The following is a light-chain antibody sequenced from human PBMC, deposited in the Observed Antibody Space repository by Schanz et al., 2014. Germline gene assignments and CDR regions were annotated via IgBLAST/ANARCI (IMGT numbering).Light chain of an antibody. V-gene: IGLV2-14*03. CDR1: RSDVGGFNY. CDR3: SSYTISSSYV. CDR2: DVS. Sequence: QSALTQPASVSGSPGQSITISCTGTRSDVGGFNYVSWYQQHPGKAPKLIIYDVSNRPSGVPDRFSGSKSGNSASLTVSGLQAEDEADYYCSSYTISSSYVFGTGTKLTVL. J-gene: IGLJ1*01.